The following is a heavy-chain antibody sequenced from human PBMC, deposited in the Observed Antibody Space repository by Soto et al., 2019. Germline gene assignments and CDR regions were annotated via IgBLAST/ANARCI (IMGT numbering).Heavy chain of an antibody. Sequence: SETLSLTCAVYGGSFSGYYWSWIRQRPGKGLEWIGEINHSGSTNYNPSLKSRVTISVDTSKNQFSLKLSSVTAADTAVYYCARARDLYYYYYYMDVWGKGTTVTVSS. J-gene: IGHJ6*03. CDR1: GGSFSGYY. CDR2: INHSGST. CDR3: ARARDLYYYYYYMDV. V-gene: IGHV4-34*01.